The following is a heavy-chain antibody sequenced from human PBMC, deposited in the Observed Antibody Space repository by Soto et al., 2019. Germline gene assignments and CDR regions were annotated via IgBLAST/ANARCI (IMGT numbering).Heavy chain of an antibody. D-gene: IGHD4-17*01. CDR1: GYSFTSYW. V-gene: IGHV5-51*01. Sequence: GESLKISCKGSGYSFTSYWIGWVRQMPGKGLECMGIIYPGDSDTRYSPSFQRKVTISADKSISTAYLQWSSLKASHTAMYYCASRTTTPVITYFNPWGQGTLVTFSS. CDR3: ASRTTTPVITYFNP. J-gene: IGHJ5*02. CDR2: IYPGDSDT.